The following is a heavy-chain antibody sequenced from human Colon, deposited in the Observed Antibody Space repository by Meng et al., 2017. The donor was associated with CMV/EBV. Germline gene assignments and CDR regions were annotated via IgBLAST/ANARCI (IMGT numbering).Heavy chain of an antibody. CDR3: ATGSSQAWELLHY. CDR2: IYHSQL. Sequence: QLQLQQVGVGLLKPSETLSLTGTVYGGSFSNYFWTWIRQPPGKGLEWIGEIYHSQLNYNPSLKSRVTISRDTSKNQFSLKLSTVTAADTAVYYCATGSSQAWELLHYWGQGTLVTVSS. J-gene: IGHJ4*02. D-gene: IGHD1-26*01. CDR1: GGSFSNYF. V-gene: IGHV4-34*02.